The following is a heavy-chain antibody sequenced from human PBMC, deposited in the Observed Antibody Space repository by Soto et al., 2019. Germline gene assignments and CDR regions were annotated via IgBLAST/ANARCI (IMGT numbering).Heavy chain of an antibody. D-gene: IGHD6-13*01. Sequence: GGSLRLSCAASGFTFSSYAMSWVRQAPGKGLEWVSSISGSGGDTYYADSVKGRFTISRDNAKNSLHLQMNSLRAEDTAFYYCVKDESINWYSGHFRHWGQGTLVTVSS. V-gene: IGHV3-23*01. CDR2: ISGSGGDT. J-gene: IGHJ1*01. CDR1: GFTFSSYA. CDR3: VKDESINWYSGHFRH.